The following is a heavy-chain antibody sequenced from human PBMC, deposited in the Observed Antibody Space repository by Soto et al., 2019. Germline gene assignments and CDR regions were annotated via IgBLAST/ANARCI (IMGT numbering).Heavy chain of an antibody. V-gene: IGHV2-5*01. D-gene: IGHD3-3*01. Sequence: ESGPTLVNPXQTLTLTCAFSGFSLSTSGVGVGWVRQPPGKALEWLGIIYWNDDHRYSPSLRSRLIITKDTSKNQVVLTMTNMDPVDTATYYCAHFLFNRTWTYFDYWGQGTLVTVSS. CDR2: IYWNDDH. J-gene: IGHJ4*02. CDR3: AHFLFNRTWTYFDY. CDR1: GFSLSTSGVG.